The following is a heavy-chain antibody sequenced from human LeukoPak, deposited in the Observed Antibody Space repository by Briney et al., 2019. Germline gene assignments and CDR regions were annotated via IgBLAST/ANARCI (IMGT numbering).Heavy chain of an antibody. D-gene: IGHD6-13*01. Sequence: ASVKVSCKVSGYTLTELSMHWVRQAPGQGLEWMGIINPSGGSTSYAQKFQGRVTMTRDTSTSTVYMELSSLRSEDTAVHYCARDRAIAAAGTSVYYGMDVWGQGTTVTVSS. CDR1: GYTLTELS. V-gene: IGHV1-46*01. CDR2: INPSGGST. CDR3: ARDRAIAAAGTSVYYGMDV. J-gene: IGHJ6*02.